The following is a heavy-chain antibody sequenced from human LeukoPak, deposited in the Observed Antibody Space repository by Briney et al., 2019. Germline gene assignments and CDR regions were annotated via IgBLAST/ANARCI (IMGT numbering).Heavy chain of an antibody. CDR2: ISGSGGST. Sequence: PGGSLRLSCAASGFNVSSNYMSWARQAPGKGLEWVSAISGSGGSTYYADSVKGRFTISRDNSKNTLYLQMNSLRAEDTAVYYCAKGKSVLRFLEWLFTNDYWGQGTLVTVSS. J-gene: IGHJ4*02. CDR3: AKGKSVLRFLEWLFTNDY. V-gene: IGHV3-23*01. CDR1: GFNVSSNY. D-gene: IGHD3-3*01.